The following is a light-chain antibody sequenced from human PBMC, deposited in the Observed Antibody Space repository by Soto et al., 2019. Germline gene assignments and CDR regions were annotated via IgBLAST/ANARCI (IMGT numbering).Light chain of an antibody. CDR2: DAS. V-gene: IGKV3-20*01. CDR1: QSVSSDH. J-gene: IGKJ2*01. Sequence: EIVLTQSPGTLSLSPGARATLSCRASQSVSSDHLAWYQQKPGQAPRLLIYDASSRAPGIPDRFSGSGSATDFGLTTSRLEPEVFAVYYCQQYGSSPTFGQGTNVEIK. CDR3: QQYGSSPT.